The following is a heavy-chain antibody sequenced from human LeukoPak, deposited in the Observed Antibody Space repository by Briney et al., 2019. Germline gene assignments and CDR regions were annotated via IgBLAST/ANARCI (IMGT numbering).Heavy chain of an antibody. CDR2: MYYSGST. D-gene: IGHD3-22*01. Sequence: PSETLSLTCTVSGDSISSYYWSWIRQPPGKGLEWIGYMYYSGSTNYNPSLKSRVTISVDTSKNQFSLKLSSVTAADTAVYYCARDERDRSGYSSTDAFDIWALGTMVSVSS. CDR1: GDSISSYY. CDR3: ARDERDRSGYSSTDAFDI. V-gene: IGHV4-59*12. J-gene: IGHJ3*02.